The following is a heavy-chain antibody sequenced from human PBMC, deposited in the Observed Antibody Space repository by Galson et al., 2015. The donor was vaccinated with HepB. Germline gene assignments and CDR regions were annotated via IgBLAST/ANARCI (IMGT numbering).Heavy chain of an antibody. CDR3: ARDGYSSGWYRVDAFDI. V-gene: IGHV1-2*02. D-gene: IGHD6-19*01. J-gene: IGHJ3*02. CDR2: INPNSGGT. CDR1: GYTFTGYY. Sequence: SVKVSCKASGYTFTGYYMHWVRQAPGQGLEWMGWINPNSGGTNYAQKFQGRVTMTRDTSISTAYMELSRLRSDDTAVYYCARDGYSSGWYRVDAFDIWGQGTMVTVSS.